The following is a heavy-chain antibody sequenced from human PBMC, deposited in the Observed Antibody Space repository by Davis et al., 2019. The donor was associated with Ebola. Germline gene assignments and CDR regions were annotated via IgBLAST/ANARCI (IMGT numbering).Heavy chain of an antibody. D-gene: IGHD2-15*01. V-gene: IGHV1-69*04. CDR3: ARDIGYCSGGSCYSGWFDP. J-gene: IGHJ5*02. Sequence: SVKVSCKTSGGTFSSYTITWVRQAPGQGLEWMGRIIPILGIANYAQKFQGRVTITADKSTSTAYMELSSLRSEDTAVYYCARDIGYCSGGSCYSGWFDPWGQGTLVTVSS. CDR1: GGTFSSYT. CDR2: IIPILGIA.